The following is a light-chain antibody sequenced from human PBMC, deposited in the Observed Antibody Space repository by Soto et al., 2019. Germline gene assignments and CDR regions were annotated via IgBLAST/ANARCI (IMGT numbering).Light chain of an antibody. CDR1: SSNIGSNT. CDR2: STS. Sequence: QSVLTQPPSASGTPGQIVAISCSGCSSNIGSNTVTWYQQLPGTAPKLLIYSTSQRSSGVPGRFSGSKSGASASLSISGLQSEDEADYYCAAWDDRLDVYVFGTGTKVTVL. V-gene: IGLV1-44*01. CDR3: AAWDDRLDVYV. J-gene: IGLJ1*01.